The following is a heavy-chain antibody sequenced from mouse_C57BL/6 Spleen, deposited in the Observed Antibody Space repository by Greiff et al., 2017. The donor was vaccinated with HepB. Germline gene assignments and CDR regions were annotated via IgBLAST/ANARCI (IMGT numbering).Heavy chain of an antibody. V-gene: IGHV1-52*01. CDR1: GYTFTSYW. D-gene: IGHD2-4*01. CDR2: IDPSDSET. CDR3: AMGDYDYAFAY. Sequence: QVQLQQPGAELVRPGSSVKLSCKASGYTFTSYWMHWVKQRPIQGLEWIGNIDPSDSETHYNQKFKDKATLTGDKSSSTAYMQLSSLPSEDSAFYYCAMGDYDYAFAYWGQGTLVTVSA. J-gene: IGHJ3*01.